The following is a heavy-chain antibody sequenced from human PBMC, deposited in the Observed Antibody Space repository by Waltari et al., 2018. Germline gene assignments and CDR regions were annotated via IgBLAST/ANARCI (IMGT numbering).Heavy chain of an antibody. Sequence: VQLVQSGAEVKKPGASVKVSCKVSGYTLTELSMPWVRQAPGKGLEWMGGFDPEDGETIYAQKFQGRVTMTEDTSTDTAYMELSSLRSEDTAVYYCATEVAVAGRDPFWWNYWGQGTLVTVSS. CDR2: FDPEDGET. D-gene: IGHD6-19*01. CDR1: GYTLTELS. J-gene: IGHJ4*02. V-gene: IGHV1-24*01. CDR3: ATEVAVAGRDPFWWNY.